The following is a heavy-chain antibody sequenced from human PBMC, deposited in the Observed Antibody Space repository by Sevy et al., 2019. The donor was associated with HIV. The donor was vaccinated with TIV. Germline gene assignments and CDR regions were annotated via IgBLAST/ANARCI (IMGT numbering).Heavy chain of an antibody. CDR3: ARKGGAYHIGFDP. CDR1: GFTFSSYE. D-gene: IGHD2-21*01. CDR2: ISSSGTTI. Sequence: GGSLRLSCAASGFTFSSYEMTWVRQAPGKGLEWISSISSSGTTIYYGDSVEGRFTISRDNPKNSLYLQMNSLRAEDTAVYYCARKGGAYHIGFDPWGQGTLVTVSS. J-gene: IGHJ5*02. V-gene: IGHV3-48*03.